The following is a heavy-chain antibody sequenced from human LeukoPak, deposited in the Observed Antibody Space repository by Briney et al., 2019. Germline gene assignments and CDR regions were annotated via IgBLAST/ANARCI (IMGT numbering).Heavy chain of an antibody. D-gene: IGHD2-2*01. V-gene: IGHV3-7*01. CDR2: IKQDGSEK. CDR3: ARARSNQLLLDLISRRRNFYYYYMDV. Sequence: GGSLRLSCAASGFTFSNYWMNWVRQAPGKGLEWVANIKQDGSEKYYVDSVEGRFTVSRDNTKNTLYLQMNSLRAEDTAVYYCARARSNQLLLDLISRRRNFYYYYMDVWGKGTTVTVSS. CDR1: GFTFSNYW. J-gene: IGHJ6*03.